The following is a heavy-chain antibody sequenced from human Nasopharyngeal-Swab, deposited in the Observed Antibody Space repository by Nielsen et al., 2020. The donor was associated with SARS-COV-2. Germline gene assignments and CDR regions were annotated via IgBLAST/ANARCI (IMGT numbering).Heavy chain of an antibody. J-gene: IGHJ6*03. CDR1: GFTFSSYW. CDR2: IKQDGSEK. CDR3: ARQTSNPYYYYYYTDV. D-gene: IGHD4-11*01. Sequence: GRSLTLYCAASGFTFSSYWMSWVRQAPGEGLEWVANIKQDGSEKYDEDSVKGRFTISRDNAKNSLYLQMNSLRAEDAAVYYCARQTSNPYYYYYYTDVWGKGTTVTVSS. V-gene: IGHV3-7*01.